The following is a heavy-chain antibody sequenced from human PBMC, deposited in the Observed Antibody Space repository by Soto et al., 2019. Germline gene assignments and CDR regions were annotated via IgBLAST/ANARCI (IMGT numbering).Heavy chain of an antibody. CDR1: GFTFSSYG. Sequence: GSLRLSCAASGFTFSSYGMHWVRQAPGKGLEWVAVIWYYGSNKYYADSVKGRFTISRDNSKNTLYLQMNSLRAEDTAVYYCARGSPSVYGDYEYYYYGMDVWGQGTTVTVSS. J-gene: IGHJ6*02. D-gene: IGHD4-17*01. CDR3: ARGSPSVYGDYEYYYYGMDV. CDR2: IWYYGSNK. V-gene: IGHV3-33*01.